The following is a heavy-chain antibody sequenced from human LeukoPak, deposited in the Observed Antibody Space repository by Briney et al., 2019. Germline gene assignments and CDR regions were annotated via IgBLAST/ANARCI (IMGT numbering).Heavy chain of an antibody. CDR3: AKDLPPGGSSSSWYGYFQH. CDR2: ISGSGGST. V-gene: IGHV3-23*01. J-gene: IGHJ1*01. Sequence: GGSLRLSCAASGFTFSSYAMSWVRQAPGKGLEWVSAISGSGGSTYYADSVKGRFTISRDNSKNTLYLQMNSLRAEDTAVYYCAKDLPPGGSSSSWYGYFQHWGQGTLVTVSS. D-gene: IGHD6-13*01. CDR1: GFTFSSYA.